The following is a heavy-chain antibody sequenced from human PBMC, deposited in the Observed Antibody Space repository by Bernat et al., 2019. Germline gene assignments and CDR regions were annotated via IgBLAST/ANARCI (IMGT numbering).Heavy chain of an antibody. CDR2: ITSSSSYI. V-gene: IGHV3-21*06. Sequence: EVQLVESGGGLVKPGGSLIVSCAASGFTFSTYTMNWVRQAPGKGLEWVSSITSSSSYIYYADSVKGRFTISRDNAKNSLYLLMNSLRAEDTAVYYCARALRRVPDAFDIWGQGTMVTVSS. J-gene: IGHJ3*02. D-gene: IGHD4-17*01. CDR3: ARALRRVPDAFDI. CDR1: GFTFSTYT.